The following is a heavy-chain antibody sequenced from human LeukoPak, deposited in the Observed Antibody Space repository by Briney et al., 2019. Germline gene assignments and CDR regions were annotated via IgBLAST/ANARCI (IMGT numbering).Heavy chain of an antibody. CDR1: GFSFSSYW. CDR2: IDSSGIGT. Sequence: PWGSLRLSCTASGFSFSSYWIHWVRQAPGKGLVWVSRIDSSGIGTSYADSVQGRFTISRDNAKNTLYLQMNSLRAEDTAVYYCAKDRRAGSYDYWGQGTLVTVSS. V-gene: IGHV3-74*01. D-gene: IGHD3-10*01. CDR3: AKDRRAGSYDY. J-gene: IGHJ4*02.